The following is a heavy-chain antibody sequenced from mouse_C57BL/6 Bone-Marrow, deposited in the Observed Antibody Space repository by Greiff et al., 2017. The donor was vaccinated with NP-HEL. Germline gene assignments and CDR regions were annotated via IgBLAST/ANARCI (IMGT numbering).Heavy chain of an antibody. CDR3: ASKTAQATWFAY. CDR2: IWGVGST. CDR1: GFSLTSYG. J-gene: IGHJ3*01. D-gene: IGHD3-2*02. V-gene: IGHV2-6*01. Sequence: VQGVESGPGLVAPSQSLSITCTVSGFSLTSYGVDWVRQSPGKGLEWLGVIWGVGSTNYNSALKSRLSISKDNSKSQVFLKMNSLQTDDTAMYYCASKTAQATWFAYWGQGTLVTVSA.